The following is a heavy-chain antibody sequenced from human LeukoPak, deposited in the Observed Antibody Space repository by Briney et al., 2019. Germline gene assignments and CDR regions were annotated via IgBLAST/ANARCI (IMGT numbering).Heavy chain of an antibody. J-gene: IGHJ4*02. D-gene: IGHD3-9*01. CDR2: IFHSGNT. CDR3: ARTQMYYDILTGQYKYFDY. V-gene: IGHV4-59*11. CDR1: GASISNHY. Sequence: SETLSLTCTVSGASISNHYWNWIRQPPGKGLEWIGNIFHSGNTDYNPSLKSRVTISIDTSKNQFSLKLSSVTAADTAVYYCARTQMYYDILTGQYKYFDYWGQGILVTVSS.